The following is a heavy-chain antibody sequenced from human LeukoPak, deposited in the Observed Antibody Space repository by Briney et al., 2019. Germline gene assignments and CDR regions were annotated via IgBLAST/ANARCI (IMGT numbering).Heavy chain of an antibody. D-gene: IGHD6-13*01. Sequence: PSEPLSFSCTVAGGSISSSSYYWRWIRGPPGKWLGCIESIYSSASTYYNPSLKSRVTISVDTSNNQFSLKLSSVTAADTAVYYCARRMHSSSHNHRTIDYWGQGTLVTVSS. CDR2: IYSSAST. CDR3: ARRMHSSSHNHRTIDY. V-gene: IGHV4-39*01. J-gene: IGHJ4*02. CDR1: GGSISSSSYY.